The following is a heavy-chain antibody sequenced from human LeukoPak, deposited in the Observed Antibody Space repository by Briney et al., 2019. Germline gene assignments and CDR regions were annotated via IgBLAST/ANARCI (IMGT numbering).Heavy chain of an antibody. CDR1: GGSISSSSYY. D-gene: IGHD3-10*01. J-gene: IGHJ4*02. CDR2: IYYTGST. Sequence: SETLSLTCTVSGGSISSSSYYWGWTRQPPGKGLEWIGSIYYTGSTYYNPSLKSRVTISVDTSRNLFSLKLSSVTAADTAVYYCASLDYYNSGSSYLFDYWGQGTLVTVSS. V-gene: IGHV4-39*01. CDR3: ASLDYYNSGSSYLFDY.